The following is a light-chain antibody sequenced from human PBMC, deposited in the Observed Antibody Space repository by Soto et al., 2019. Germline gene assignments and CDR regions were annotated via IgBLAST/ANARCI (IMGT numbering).Light chain of an antibody. CDR2: KAS. CDR3: LQHNSYPVG. J-gene: IGKJ1*01. V-gene: IGKV1-5*03. Sequence: DIQMTQSPSTLSGSVGDRVTITCRASQTISSWLAWYQQKPGKAPKLLIYKASTLKSGVPSRFSGSGSGTEFTLTISSLQPEDFATYYCLQHNSYPVGFGQGTKVDI. CDR1: QTISSW.